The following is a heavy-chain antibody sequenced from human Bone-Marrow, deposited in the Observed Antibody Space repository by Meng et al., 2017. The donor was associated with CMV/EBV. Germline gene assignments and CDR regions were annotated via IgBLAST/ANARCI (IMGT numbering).Heavy chain of an antibody. D-gene: IGHD1-1*01. CDR2: ISAYNGNT. Sequence: ASVKVSCKASGYTFTSYGISWVRQAPGQGLEWMGWISAYNGNTNYAQKLQGRVTMTTDTSTSTAYMELSSLRSEDTAVYYCARGLGLEPARNWFDPWGQGTLVTVYS. V-gene: IGHV1-18*01. CDR3: ARGLGLEPARNWFDP. J-gene: IGHJ5*02. CDR1: GYTFTSYG.